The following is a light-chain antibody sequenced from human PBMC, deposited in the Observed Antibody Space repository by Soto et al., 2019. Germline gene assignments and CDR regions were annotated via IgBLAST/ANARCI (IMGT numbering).Light chain of an antibody. CDR1: QSISSY. CDR2: AAS. Sequence: DIPLTQSQSSLSASVGDRVNIXCRASQSISSYLNWYQQKPGKAPKLLIYAASSLQSGVPSRFSGSGSGTDFTLTISSLQPEDFATYYCQQSYSTPPTFGQGTKVDI. CDR3: QQSYSTPPT. J-gene: IGKJ1*01. V-gene: IGKV1-39*01.